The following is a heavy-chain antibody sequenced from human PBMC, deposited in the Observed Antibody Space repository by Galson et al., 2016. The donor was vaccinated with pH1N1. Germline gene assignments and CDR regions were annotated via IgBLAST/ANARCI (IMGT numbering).Heavy chain of an antibody. V-gene: IGHV4-38-2*01. CDR1: AYLISSCCY. CDR3: ARIQRGQYVDTSFYFDY. CDR2: IYHNGDT. D-gene: IGHD5-18*01. J-gene: IGHJ4*02. Sequence: LSLTCDVSAYLISSCCYWGWIRQPPGKGLEWIGSIYHNGDTNRSPSLKSRLTISVDASKNQFSLKLTSVTAADTAIYYCARIQRGQYVDTSFYFDYWGQGTLVTVSS.